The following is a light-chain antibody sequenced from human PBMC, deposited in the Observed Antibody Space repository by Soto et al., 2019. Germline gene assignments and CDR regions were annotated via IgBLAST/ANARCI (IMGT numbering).Light chain of an antibody. CDR1: QRITTY. V-gene: IGKV1-39*01. CDR3: QQSYSTPYT. Sequence: IHMTQSPSSLSASVGDRVTITCRASQRITTYWNWYQQKPGKAPKLLISTAATLQGGVPSMFNGSGSLTDFTLPITTLQPEDFATYFCQQSYSTPYTLCPGTKLEI. J-gene: IGKJ2*01. CDR2: TAA.